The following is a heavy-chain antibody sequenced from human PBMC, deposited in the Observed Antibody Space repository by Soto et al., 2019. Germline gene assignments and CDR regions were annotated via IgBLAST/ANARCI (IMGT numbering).Heavy chain of an antibody. CDR2: IIPIFGTA. Sequence: SVKVSCKASGGTFSSYAISWVRQAPGQGLEWMGGIIPIFGTANYAQKFQGRVTITADESTSTAYMELSSLRSEDTAVYYCASPQKAYNWNYPRPYYYYGMDVWGQGTTVTVSS. CDR3: ASPQKAYNWNYPRPYYYYGMDV. J-gene: IGHJ6*02. CDR1: GGTFSSYA. V-gene: IGHV1-69*13. D-gene: IGHD1-7*01.